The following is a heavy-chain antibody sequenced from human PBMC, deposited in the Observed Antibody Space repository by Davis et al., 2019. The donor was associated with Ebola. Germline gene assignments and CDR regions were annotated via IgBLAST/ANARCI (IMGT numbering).Heavy chain of an antibody. CDR1: GGSISSYY. CDR3: ASIAVAKGHWFDP. CDR2: IYYSGST. J-gene: IGHJ5*02. V-gene: IGHV4-59*08. D-gene: IGHD6-19*01. Sequence: SETLSLTCTVSGGSISSYYWSWIRQPPGKGLEWIGNIYYSGSTNYNPSLKSRVTISVDTSKNQFSLKLSSVTAADTAVYYCASIAVAKGHWFDPWGQGTLVTVSS.